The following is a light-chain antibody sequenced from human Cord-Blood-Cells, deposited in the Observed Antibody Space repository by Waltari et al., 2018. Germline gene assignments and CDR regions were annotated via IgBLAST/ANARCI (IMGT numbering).Light chain of an antibody. CDR2: GAS. Sequence: EIVMTHSPATLSASPGERATLFCRASQIVSSNLAWYQQKPGQAPRLLIYGASTSATGIPARFSGSGSGTEFTLTISSLQSEDFAVYYCQQYNNWPPHTFGQGTKLEIK. CDR3: QQYNNWPPHT. CDR1: QIVSSN. J-gene: IGKJ2*01. V-gene: IGKV3-15*01.